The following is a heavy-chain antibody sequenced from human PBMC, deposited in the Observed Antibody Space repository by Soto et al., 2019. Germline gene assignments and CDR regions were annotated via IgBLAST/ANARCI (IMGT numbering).Heavy chain of an antibody. V-gene: IGHV1-69*01. CDR2: IIPIVETP. Sequence: QVQLVQSGAEVKKPGSSMKVSCKASGGTFNSYDINWVRQAPGQGLEWMGGIIPIVETPKYAQKFQGRVTITADESTNTGYMELSSLRSEDTAMYYCARLSRPNYYDPSGFFKDNWFEPWGQGTLVTVSS. J-gene: IGHJ5*02. D-gene: IGHD3-22*01. CDR1: GGTFNSYD. CDR3: ARLSRPNYYDPSGFFKDNWFEP.